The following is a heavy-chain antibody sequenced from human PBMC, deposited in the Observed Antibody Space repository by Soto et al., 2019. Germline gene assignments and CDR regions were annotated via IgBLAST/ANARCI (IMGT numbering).Heavy chain of an antibody. J-gene: IGHJ4*02. V-gene: IGHV3-23*01. D-gene: IGHD3-22*01. CDR1: GFTFSSYA. Sequence: GGSLRLSCAASGFTFSSYAMSWVRQAPGKGLEWVSAISGSGGSTYYADSVKGRFTISRDNSKNTLYLQMNSLRAEDTAVYYCAKVVSMIVVFIYYFAYWGRRTLVTVSS. CDR2: ISGSGGST. CDR3: AKVVSMIVVFIYYFAY.